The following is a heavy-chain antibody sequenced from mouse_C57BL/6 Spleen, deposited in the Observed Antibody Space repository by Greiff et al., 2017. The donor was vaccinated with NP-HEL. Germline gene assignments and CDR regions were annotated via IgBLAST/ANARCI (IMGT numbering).Heavy chain of an antibody. J-gene: IGHJ3*01. Sequence: QVQLQQPGAELVKPGASVKLSCKASGYTFTSYWMHWVKQRPGRGLEWIGRIDPNSGGTKYNEKFKSKAPLTVDKPSSTAYMQLSSLTSEDSAVYYCAREASSGYGAWFAYWGQGTLVTVSA. D-gene: IGHD3-2*02. V-gene: IGHV1-72*01. CDR1: GYTFTSYW. CDR2: IDPNSGGT. CDR3: AREASSGYGAWFAY.